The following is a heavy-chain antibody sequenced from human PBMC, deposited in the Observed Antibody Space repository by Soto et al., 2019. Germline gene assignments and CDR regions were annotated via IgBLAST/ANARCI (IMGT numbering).Heavy chain of an antibody. J-gene: IGHJ5*02. CDR1: GYPLGDNQ. CDR3: ARKHSLDYIRWGLDP. D-gene: IGHD4-4*01. CDR2: INPKSDDT. V-gene: IGHV1-2*02. Sequence: ASVKVCCEASGYPLGDNQMQWLRRAHGQGLEWMGRINPKSDDTNYAQKFQGRVTMTRDTSIDTAYLELTGLTSDDTATYYCARKHSLDYIRWGLDPWGQGTLVTVSS.